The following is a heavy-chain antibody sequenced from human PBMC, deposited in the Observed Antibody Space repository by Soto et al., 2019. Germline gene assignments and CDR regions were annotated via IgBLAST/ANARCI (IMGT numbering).Heavy chain of an antibody. CDR2: IWYDGSNK. CDR3: ARVQHYYDSSGYYSHWYFDL. Sequence: PGGSLRLSCAASGFTFSSYGMHWVRQAPCKGLEWVAVIWYDGSNKYYADSVKGRFTISRDNSKNTLYLQMNSLRAEDTAVYYCARVQHYYDSSGYYSHWYFDLWGRGTLVTVSS. J-gene: IGHJ2*01. D-gene: IGHD3-22*01. CDR1: GFTFSSYG. V-gene: IGHV3-33*01.